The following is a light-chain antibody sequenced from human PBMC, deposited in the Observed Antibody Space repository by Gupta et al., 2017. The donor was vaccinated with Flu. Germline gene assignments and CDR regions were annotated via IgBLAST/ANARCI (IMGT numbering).Light chain of an antibody. CDR1: QSISSY. J-gene: IGKJ3*01. CDR3: HQSDSTPQT. CDR2: AAS. V-gene: IGKV1-39*01. Sequence: PSSLSASVGDRVTITCRASQSISSYLNWYQQKPGKAPKLLIYAASSLQSGVPSRFSGSGPGTDFTLTISRLQPEDFATYYCHQSDSTPQTFGHGTKVDIK.